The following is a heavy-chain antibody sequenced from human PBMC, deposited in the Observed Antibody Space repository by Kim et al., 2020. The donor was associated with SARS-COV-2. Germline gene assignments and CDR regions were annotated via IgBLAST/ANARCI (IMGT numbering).Heavy chain of an antibody. CDR1: GYSISSGYY. CDR2: IYHSGST. CDR3: ARDVQTKGRDIVVVVAATEGVYGMDV. Sequence: SETLSLTCTVSGYSISSGYYWGWIRQPPGKGLEWIGSIYHSGSTYYNPSLKSRVTISVDTSKNQFSLKLSSVTAADTAVYYCARDVQTKGRDIVVVVAATEGVYGMDVWGQGTTVTVSS. V-gene: IGHV4-38-2*02. D-gene: IGHD2-15*01. J-gene: IGHJ6*02.